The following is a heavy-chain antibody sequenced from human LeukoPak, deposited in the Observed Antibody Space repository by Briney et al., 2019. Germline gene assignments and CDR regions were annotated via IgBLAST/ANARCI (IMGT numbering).Heavy chain of an antibody. V-gene: IGHV4-39*07. Sequence: SETLSLTCTVSGDSLRKSTFYWVWIRQPPGKGLEWIGIIYYSGGADYNPSLQSRVTISVDTSKNEFSLKVRSVTAADTAVYFCARTRCEGDCFSAIRYWGQGTPVTVSS. D-gene: IGHD2-21*02. CDR2: IYYSGGA. CDR3: ARTRCEGDCFSAIRY. CDR1: GDSLRKSTFY. J-gene: IGHJ4*02.